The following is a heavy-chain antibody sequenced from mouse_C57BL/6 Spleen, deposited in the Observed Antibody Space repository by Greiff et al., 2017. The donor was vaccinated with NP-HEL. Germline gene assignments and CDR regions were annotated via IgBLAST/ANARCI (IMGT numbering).Heavy chain of an antibody. CDR2: IYPRDGST. D-gene: IGHD1-1*01. CDR3: ARHYGSSLYAMDY. CDR1: GYTFTDHT. V-gene: IGHV1-78*01. J-gene: IGHJ4*01. Sequence: VQLQQSDAELVKPGASVKISCKVSGYTFTDHTIHWMKQRPEQGLEWIGYIYPRDGSTKYNEKFKGKATLTADKSSSTAYMQLNSLTSEDSAVYVCARHYGSSLYAMDYWGQGTSVTVSS.